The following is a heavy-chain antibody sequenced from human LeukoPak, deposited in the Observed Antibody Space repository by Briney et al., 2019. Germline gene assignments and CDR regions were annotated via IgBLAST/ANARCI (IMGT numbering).Heavy chain of an antibody. V-gene: IGHV3-74*01. CDR1: GFTFSSYW. CDR2: INPGGSSI. Sequence: GRSLRLSCAAPGFTFSSYWMHWVRQVPGKGLVWVARINPGGSSITYADSVKGRFTISRDNAKNTLYLQMDSLRAEDTGVYYCARSNRADDYWGQGTLVTVSS. J-gene: IGHJ4*02. CDR3: ARSNRADDY. D-gene: IGHD1-14*01.